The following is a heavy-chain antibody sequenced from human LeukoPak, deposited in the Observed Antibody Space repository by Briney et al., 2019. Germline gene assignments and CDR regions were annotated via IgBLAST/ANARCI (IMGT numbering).Heavy chain of an antibody. D-gene: IGHD1-1*01. J-gene: IGHJ4*02. CDR1: GFTFDDHG. V-gene: IGHV3-20*04. CDR3: ARDVSWGTSYFDY. CDR2: INWNGGST. Sequence: GGSLRLSXIASGFTFDDHGMSWVRQAPGKGLEWVSNINWNGGSTGYVDSVKGRFTISRDNGKNSLYLQMNSLRVEDTAFYYCARDVSWGTSYFDYWGQGILVTVSS.